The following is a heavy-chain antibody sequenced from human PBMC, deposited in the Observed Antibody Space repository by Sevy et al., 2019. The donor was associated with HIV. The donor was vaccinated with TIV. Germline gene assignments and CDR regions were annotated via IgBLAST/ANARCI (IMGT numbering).Heavy chain of an antibody. V-gene: IGHV3-7*01. J-gene: IGHJ4*02. CDR2: MKQDGSEK. CDR3: VREGLGGFSYSLDC. Sequence: GESLRLSCAASGFTFSSYWMSWVRQAPGKGLEWVATMKQDGSEKYYVDSVKGRFTISRDNAKHSLYLQMNSLRAEDTAVYYCVREGLGGFSYSLDCWGQGTLVTVSS. CDR1: GFTFSSYW. D-gene: IGHD5-18*01.